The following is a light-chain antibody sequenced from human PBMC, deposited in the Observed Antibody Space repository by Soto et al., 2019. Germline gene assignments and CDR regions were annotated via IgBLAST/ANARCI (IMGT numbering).Light chain of an antibody. CDR2: DAS. CDR3: QQYNNWPHT. Sequence: EIVLTQSAVVLSSSPGARATLSCRARQSVSSSLAWYQQKPGQAPRVLIYDASTRATGVPVRFSGSGSGTEFTLTISSLQSEDFAVYYCQQYNNWPHTFGQGTKVDIK. J-gene: IGKJ1*01. V-gene: IGKV3-15*01. CDR1: QSVSSS.